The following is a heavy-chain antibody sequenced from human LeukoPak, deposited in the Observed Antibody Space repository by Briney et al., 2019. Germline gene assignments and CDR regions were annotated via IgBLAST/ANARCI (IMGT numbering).Heavy chain of an antibody. J-gene: IGHJ3*02. Sequence: SQTLSLTCTVSGGSISSGGYYWSWIRQHPGKGLEWIGYIYYSGSTYYNPSLESRVTISVDTSKNQFSLKLSSVTAADTAVYYCARGHYYDSSGYPPVGAFDIWGQGTMVTVSS. CDR2: IYYSGST. D-gene: IGHD3-22*01. CDR1: GGSISSGGYY. V-gene: IGHV4-31*03. CDR3: ARGHYYDSSGYPPVGAFDI.